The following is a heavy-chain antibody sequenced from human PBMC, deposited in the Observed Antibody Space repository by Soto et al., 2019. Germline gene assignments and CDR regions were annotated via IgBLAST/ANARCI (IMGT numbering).Heavy chain of an antibody. Sequence: PGGSLRLSCAASGFTFDDYAMYWVRQVPGKGLEWVSGISWNSGRIGYAETVKGRFTISRDNAKNSLYLQMNSLRPEDKALYYCTKARLWGGDGYNSYYYNAMDVWGQGTTVTVS. CDR2: ISWNSGRI. J-gene: IGHJ6*02. V-gene: IGHV3-9*01. CDR1: GFTFDDYA. CDR3: TKARLWGGDGYNSYYYNAMDV. D-gene: IGHD3-16*01.